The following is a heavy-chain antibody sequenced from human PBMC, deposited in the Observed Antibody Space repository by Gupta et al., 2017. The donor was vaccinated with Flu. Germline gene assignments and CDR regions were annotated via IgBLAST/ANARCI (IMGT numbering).Heavy chain of an antibody. CDR3: ARYWHGDTKKHYYMDV. CDR1: YA. V-gene: IGHV3-30*03. D-gene: IGHD3-10*01. Sequence: YAMHWVRQAPGKGLEWLTVISYDGNDKYYADSGKGRFTISRDTSKNTVYLEMSRLRDEETAVYYCARYWHGDTKKHYYMDVWGRGTTVPVS. CDR2: ISYDGNDK. J-gene: IGHJ6*03.